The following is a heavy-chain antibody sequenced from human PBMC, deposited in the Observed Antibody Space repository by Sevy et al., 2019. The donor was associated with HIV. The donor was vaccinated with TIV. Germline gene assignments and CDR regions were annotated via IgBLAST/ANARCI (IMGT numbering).Heavy chain of an antibody. CDR3: AGRSMITFGGVINYAFDI. CDR2: IYYSGST. J-gene: IGHJ3*02. Sequence: SETLSLTCTVSGGSISSSSYYWGWIRQPPGKGLEWIGSIYYSGSTYYNPSLKSRVTISVDTSKNQFSLKLSSVTAADTAVYYCAGRSMITFGGVINYAFDIWGQGTMVTVSS. CDR1: GGSISSSSYY. V-gene: IGHV4-39*01. D-gene: IGHD3-16*02.